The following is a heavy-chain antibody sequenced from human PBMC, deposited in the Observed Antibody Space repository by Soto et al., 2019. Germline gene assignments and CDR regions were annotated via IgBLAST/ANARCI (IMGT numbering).Heavy chain of an antibody. CDR3: ARGSSWGSYYYYYYMDV. J-gene: IGHJ6*03. CDR2: ISAYNGNT. Sequence: ASVKVSCKASGYTFTSYGISWVRQAPGQGLEWMGWISAYNGNTNYAQKLQGRVTMTTDTSTSTAYMELRSLRSDDTAVYYCARGSSWGSYYYYYYMDVWGKGTTVPVSS. CDR1: GYTFTSYG. V-gene: IGHV1-18*01. D-gene: IGHD6-13*01.